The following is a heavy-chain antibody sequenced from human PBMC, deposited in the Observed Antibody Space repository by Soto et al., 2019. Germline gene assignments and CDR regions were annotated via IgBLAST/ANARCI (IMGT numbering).Heavy chain of an antibody. V-gene: IGHV4-38-2*01. CDR3: AKNWNWGSLVH. J-gene: IGHJ4*02. CDR2: TYHSGNT. Sequence: ASQILSLTCDVSCDNIGTVGCSWARIRQPPGKGLEWIGLTYHSGNTYYNPSLKSRVTISVDTPKNQFSLKLSSVTAADTAVYYCAKNWNWGSLVHWGQGTLVTVSS. D-gene: IGHD7-27*01. CDR1: CDNIGTVGCS.